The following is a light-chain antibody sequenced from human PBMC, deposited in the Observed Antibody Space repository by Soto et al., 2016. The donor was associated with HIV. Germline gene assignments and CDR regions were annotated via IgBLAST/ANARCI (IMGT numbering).Light chain of an antibody. J-gene: IGKJ1*01. CDR1: QSINNW. V-gene: IGKV1-5*03. Sequence: DIQMTQSPSTLSTSVGDRVNITCRASQSINNWLAWYQQKPGKAPKLLIYKASTLQSGVPSRFSGGGSGTEFTLTISSLQPDDFATYYCQHYNSYPWTFGQGTKVEIK. CDR3: QHYNSYPWT. CDR2: KAS.